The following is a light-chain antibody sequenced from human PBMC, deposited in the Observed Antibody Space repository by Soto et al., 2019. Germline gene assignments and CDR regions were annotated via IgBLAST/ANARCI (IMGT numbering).Light chain of an antibody. CDR2: KAS. J-gene: IGKJ1*01. Sequence: DIHMTQSPSTLSASVGDRVTITCRASQSISMWLAWYQTKPGAAPKLLMYKASSLESGVPSRFSGSGSGTEFTLTINSMQPDDFATYYCQQYGSIPWKFVQGTTVQ. CDR1: QSISMW. V-gene: IGKV1-5*03. CDR3: QQYGSIPWK.